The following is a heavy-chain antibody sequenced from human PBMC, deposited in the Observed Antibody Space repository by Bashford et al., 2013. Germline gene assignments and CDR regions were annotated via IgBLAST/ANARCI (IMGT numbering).Heavy chain of an antibody. D-gene: IGHD1-26*01. CDR2: LFHDGVT. Sequence: SETLSLTCAVSGGSISSSNWWSWVRQPPGKGLEWIGFLFHDGVTYFNPSLRSRLSISLDTSKNQFSLKLTSVTAADTAIYYCAGGSRGATADYWGRGTLVTVSS. V-gene: IGHV4-4*02. CDR3: AGGSRGATADY. J-gene: IGHJ4*02. CDR1: GGSISSSNW.